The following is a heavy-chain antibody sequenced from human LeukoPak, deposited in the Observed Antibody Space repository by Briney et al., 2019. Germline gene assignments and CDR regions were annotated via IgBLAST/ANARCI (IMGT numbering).Heavy chain of an antibody. CDR1: GFTFSSYG. CDR2: ISYDGSNK. CDR3: AKPLEMATIWDAFDI. V-gene: IGHV3-30*18. Sequence: PGGSLRLSCAASGFTFSSYGMHWVRQALGKGLEWVAVISYDGSNKYYADSVKGRFTISRDNSKNTLYLQMNSLRAEDTAVYYCAKPLEMATIWDAFDIWGQGTMVTVSS. J-gene: IGHJ3*02. D-gene: IGHD5-24*01.